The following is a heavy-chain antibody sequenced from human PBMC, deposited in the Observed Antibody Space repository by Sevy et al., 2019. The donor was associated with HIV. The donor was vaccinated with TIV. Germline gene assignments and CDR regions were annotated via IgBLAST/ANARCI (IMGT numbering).Heavy chain of an antibody. CDR1: GFTFTSYS. V-gene: IGHV3-21*01. J-gene: IGHJ4*01. CDR2: ISKYSNYI. D-gene: IGHD3-3*01. CDR3: ARSTYYYDSGTVRESDF. Sequence: GGSLRLSCAASGFTFTSYSMSWFRQAPGRGLEWVSSISKYSNYIHYANSVEGRFTISRDNAQDSMSLQMTSLRAEDTALYFCARSTYYYDSGTVRESDFWGQGTLVTVSS.